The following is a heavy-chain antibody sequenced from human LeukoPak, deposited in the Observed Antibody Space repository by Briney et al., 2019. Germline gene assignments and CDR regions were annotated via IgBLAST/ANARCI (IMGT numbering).Heavy chain of an antibody. CDR3: AREELENFDY. Sequence: PGGSLRLSCEASGFTFSSYSMNWVRQAPGKGLEWVSSIGSSSSNKYYADSVKGRFTISRDNAKNSLYLQMNSLRAEDTAVYYCAREELENFDYWGQGTLVTVSS. CDR2: IGSSSSNK. CDR1: GFTFSSYS. J-gene: IGHJ4*02. D-gene: IGHD1-1*01. V-gene: IGHV3-21*01.